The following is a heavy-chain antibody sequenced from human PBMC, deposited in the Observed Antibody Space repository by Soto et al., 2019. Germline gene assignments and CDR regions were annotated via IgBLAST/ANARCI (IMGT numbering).Heavy chain of an antibody. CDR1: GGSISRGGYY. Sequence: SETLSLTCTVSGGSISRGGYYWSWIRQHPGKGLEWIGYIYYSGSTYYNPSLKSRVTISVDTSKNQFSLKLSSVTAADTAVYYCARSREGYCSSTSCYNWFVPWGQGTLVTVST. J-gene: IGHJ5*02. D-gene: IGHD2-2*01. V-gene: IGHV4-31*03. CDR2: IYYSGST. CDR3: ARSREGYCSSTSCYNWFVP.